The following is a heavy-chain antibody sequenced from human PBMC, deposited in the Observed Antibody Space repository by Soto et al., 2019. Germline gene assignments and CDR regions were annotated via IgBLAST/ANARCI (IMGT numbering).Heavy chain of an antibody. J-gene: IGHJ3*02. CDR3: ARDHPPRSLNMAI. Sequence: GGSLRLSCAASGFTVSSNYMSWVRQAPGKGLEWVSVIYSGGSTYYADSVKGRFTISRDNSKNTLYLQMNSLRAEETAVYYCARDHPPRSLNMAIWGQGTMVTVSS. CDR1: GFTVSSNY. CDR2: IYSGGST. V-gene: IGHV3-66*01.